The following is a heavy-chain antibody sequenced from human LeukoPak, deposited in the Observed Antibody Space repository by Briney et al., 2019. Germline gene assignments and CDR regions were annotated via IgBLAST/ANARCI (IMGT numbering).Heavy chain of an antibody. Sequence: GGSLRLSCAASGFTFSSYAMSWVRQAPGKGLEWVSAISGSGGSTYYADSVKGRFTISRDNSKNTLYLQMNSLRAEDTAVYYCAKDPPFWGGDSYSPPFDYWGQGTLVTVSS. CDR2: ISGSGGST. D-gene: IGHD2-21*02. CDR3: AKDPPFWGGDSYSPPFDY. CDR1: GFTFSSYA. V-gene: IGHV3-23*01. J-gene: IGHJ4*02.